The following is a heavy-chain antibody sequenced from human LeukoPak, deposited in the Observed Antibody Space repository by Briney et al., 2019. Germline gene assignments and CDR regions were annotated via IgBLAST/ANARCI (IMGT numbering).Heavy chain of an antibody. CDR1: GGSISSSSYF. D-gene: IGHD6-19*01. Sequence: SETLSLTCTVSGGSISSSSYFWGWIRQPPGKGVEGIANIYYIGPTSYNPSLKSPLTLSVDTSKTHFSLKLNSVTAADTAVYYCASPGIAVAGTWYWGQGTLVTVSS. CDR3: ASPGIAVAGTWY. V-gene: IGHV4-39*01. CDR2: IYYIGPT. J-gene: IGHJ4*02.